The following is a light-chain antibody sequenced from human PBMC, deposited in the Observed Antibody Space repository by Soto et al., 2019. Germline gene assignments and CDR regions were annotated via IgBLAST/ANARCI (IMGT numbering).Light chain of an antibody. V-gene: IGLV2-14*01. CDR2: DVN. J-gene: IGLJ1*01. CDR1: SSDVGGYDY. CDR3: SSYTGSSTFV. Sequence: QSALTQPASVSGSPRQSITISCTGTSSDVGGYDYVSWYQQLPGKAPKLLIYDVNNRPSGVSHRFSGSKSGNTASLTISGLQAEDEADYYCSSYTGSSTFVFGTGTKLTVL.